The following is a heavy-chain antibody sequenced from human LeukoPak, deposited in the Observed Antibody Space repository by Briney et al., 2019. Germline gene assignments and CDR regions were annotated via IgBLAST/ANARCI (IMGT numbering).Heavy chain of an antibody. V-gene: IGHV3-48*01. D-gene: IGHD6-6*01. CDR2: ISSSSSTI. CDR3: AREYSSSSGRAFDI. CDR1: GFTFSSYS. Sequence: GGSLRLSCAASGFTFSSYSMNWVRQAPGKGLEWVSYISSSSSTIYYADSVKGRFTISRDNAKNSLYLQMNSLRAEDTAVYYCAREYSSSSGRAFDIWGQGTMVTVSS. J-gene: IGHJ3*02.